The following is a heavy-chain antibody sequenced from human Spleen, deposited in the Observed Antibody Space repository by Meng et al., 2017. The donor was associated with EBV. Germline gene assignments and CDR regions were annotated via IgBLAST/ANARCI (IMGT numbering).Heavy chain of an antibody. CDR3: ARAEVGASYTPFDF. V-gene: IGHV1-3*01. D-gene: IGHD1-26*01. CDR2: MNAGTGTQ. CDR1: RYDFTEST. Sequence: PGAWVELASEPARYDFTESTVHCTGPAPDQSLEWMEWMNAGTGTQRESQTLQGRGSITGDTSATTNYTVMRSLRSEDTAVYYCARAEVGASYTPFDFWGQGSLVTVSS. J-gene: IGHJ4*02.